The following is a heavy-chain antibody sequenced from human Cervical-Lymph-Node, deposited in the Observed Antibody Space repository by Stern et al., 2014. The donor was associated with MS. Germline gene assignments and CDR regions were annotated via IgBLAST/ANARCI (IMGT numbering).Heavy chain of an antibody. CDR3: ARVEGAVAGYNWFDP. Sequence: QVQLQESGPGLVKPSGTLSLTCAVSGGSISRSNWWSWVRQPPGKGLEWIGEIYHSGSTNSHPSLKSRVTISVDKSKNQFSLKLSSVTAADTAVYYCARVEGAVAGYNWFDPWGQGTLVTVSS. D-gene: IGHD6-19*01. CDR2: IYHSGST. V-gene: IGHV4-4*02. CDR1: GGSISRSNW. J-gene: IGHJ5*02.